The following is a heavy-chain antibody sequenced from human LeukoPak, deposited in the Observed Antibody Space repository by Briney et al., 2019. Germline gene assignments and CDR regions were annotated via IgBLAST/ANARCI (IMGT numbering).Heavy chain of an antibody. CDR2: ISSSSSYI. Sequence: PGGSLRLSCAASGFTFSSYSMNWVRQAPGKGLEWVSSISSSSSYIYYADSVKGRFTISRDNAKNSLYLQMNSLRAEDTAVYYCARDRVSGSYGIFDYWGQGTLVTVSS. D-gene: IGHD3-10*01. CDR1: GFTFSSYS. V-gene: IGHV3-21*01. J-gene: IGHJ4*02. CDR3: ARDRVSGSYGIFDY.